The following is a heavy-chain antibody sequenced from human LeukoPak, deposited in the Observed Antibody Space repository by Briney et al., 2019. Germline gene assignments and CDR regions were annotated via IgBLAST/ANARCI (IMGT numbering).Heavy chain of an antibody. D-gene: IGHD3-3*01. J-gene: IGHJ4*02. CDR2: IHTSGST. V-gene: IGHV4-4*07. Sequence: SETLSLTCTVSGGSINSYYWSWIRKPAGKGLAWIGRIHTSGSTNSNPSLKSRVTMSVDTTKNQFSLRLSSVTAADTAVYYCATWSGDYSFDFWGQGTLVTVSS. CDR3: ATWSGDYSFDF. CDR1: GGSINSYY.